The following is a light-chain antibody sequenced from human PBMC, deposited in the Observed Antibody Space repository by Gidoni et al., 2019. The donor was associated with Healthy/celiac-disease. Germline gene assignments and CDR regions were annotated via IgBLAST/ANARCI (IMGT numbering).Light chain of an antibody. CDR1: SSNIGSNY. CDR3: AAWDDSLSGPV. Sequence: QSVLTQLPSASGTPGQRVTISCSGSSSNIGSNYVYWYQQLPGTAPKLLIYRNNQRPSGFPDRFSGSKSGTSASLAISGLRSEDEADYYCAAWDDSLSGPVFGGGTKLTVL. V-gene: IGLV1-47*01. J-gene: IGLJ2*01. CDR2: RNN.